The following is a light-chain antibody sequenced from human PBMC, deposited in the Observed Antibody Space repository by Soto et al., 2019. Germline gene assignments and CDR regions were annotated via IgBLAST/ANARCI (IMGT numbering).Light chain of an antibody. CDR2: GNN. CDR3: ATWDDSLNGVV. Sequence: QSALTQSPSASGTPGQRVTISCSGDSSNIGSNTVNWYQQLPGTAPKLLISGNNQRPSGVPDRFSGSKSGTSASLAISGLQSEDEADYYCATWDDSLNGVVFGGGTKLTVL. CDR1: SSNIGSNT. V-gene: IGLV1-44*01. J-gene: IGLJ3*02.